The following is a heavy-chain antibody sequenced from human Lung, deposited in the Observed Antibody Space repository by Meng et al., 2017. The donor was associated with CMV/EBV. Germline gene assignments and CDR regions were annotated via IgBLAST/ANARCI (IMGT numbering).Heavy chain of an antibody. CDR2: ISSSGRTT. D-gene: IGHD1-26*01. CDR3: ARLLKRSRVPYDYLGMDV. J-gene: IGHJ6*02. CDR1: EFTFSDYY. V-gene: IGHV3-11*01. Sequence: GGSLRLSCEASEFTFSDYYMSWIRQAPGRGLQCVSYISSSGRTTNYADSVQGRFTVSRDNAKNSLFLEMSSLRAEDTAVYYCARLLKRSRVPYDYLGMDVWGQGTAVTVSS.